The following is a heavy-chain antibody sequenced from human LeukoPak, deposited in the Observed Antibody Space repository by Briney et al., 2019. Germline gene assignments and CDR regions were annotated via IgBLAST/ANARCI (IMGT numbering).Heavy chain of an antibody. CDR3: WRVTLSRCSGGDCFPTFDL. D-gene: IGHD2-21*02. V-gene: IGHV3-11*03. CDR1: GIIFSDYY. CDR2: ISSSSSHT. Sequence: GGSLRLSCADTGIIFSDYYRNWIRQAPGKGLEWLSYISSSSSHTNYADSVKGRCTISRDNAKNSLYLQMNSLRAEDTAIYYCWRVTLSRCSGGDCFPTFDLWGQGTLVTVSS. J-gene: IGHJ4*02.